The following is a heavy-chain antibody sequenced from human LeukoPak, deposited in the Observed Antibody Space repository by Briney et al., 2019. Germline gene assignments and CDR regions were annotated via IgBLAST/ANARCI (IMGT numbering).Heavy chain of an antibody. J-gene: IGHJ4*02. Sequence: GGSLRLSCAASGFTFSSYAMHWVRQAPDKGLEWVAVISYDGSNKYCADSVKGRFTISRDNSKNTLYLQMNSLRAEDTAVYYCARGGYFDYWGQGTLVTVSS. CDR3: ARGGYFDY. CDR1: GFTFSSYA. V-gene: IGHV3-30-3*01. D-gene: IGHD3-16*01. CDR2: ISYDGSNK.